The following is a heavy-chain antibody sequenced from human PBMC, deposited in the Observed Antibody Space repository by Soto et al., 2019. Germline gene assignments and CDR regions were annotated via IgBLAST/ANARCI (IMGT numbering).Heavy chain of an antibody. Sequence: QLQLQESGPGLVKPSETLSLTCTVSGGSISSSSYYWGWIRQPPGKGLEWIGSIYYSGSTYYNPSLKSRVTISVDTSKNQFSLELRSVTAADTAVHYCARQAVSYCGGGACYPGCFQYWGQGTLVTVSS. CDR3: ARQAVSYCGGGACYPGCFQY. J-gene: IGHJ1*01. CDR2: IYYSGST. V-gene: IGHV4-39*01. D-gene: IGHD2-15*01. CDR1: GGSISSSSYY.